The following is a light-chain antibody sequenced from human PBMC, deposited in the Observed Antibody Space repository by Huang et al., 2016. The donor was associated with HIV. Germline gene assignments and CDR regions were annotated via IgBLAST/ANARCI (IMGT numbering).Light chain of an antibody. CDR1: QSVSSY. V-gene: IGKV3-11*01. J-gene: IGKJ3*01. Sequence: EIVLTQSPATLSLSPGERATLSCRASQSVSSYLAWYQQKPGQAPSLLIYDASNRAPGIPAMFSGSGSGTYFTLTISSLEPEDFAVYYCQQRSNWPPVTFGPGTKVDIK. CDR2: DAS. CDR3: QQRSNWPPVT.